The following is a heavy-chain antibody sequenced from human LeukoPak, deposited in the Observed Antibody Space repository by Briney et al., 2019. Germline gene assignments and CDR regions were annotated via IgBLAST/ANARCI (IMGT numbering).Heavy chain of an antibody. V-gene: IGHV1-69*13. CDR3: ARLMVRGVIRNWFDP. CDR2: TIPIFGTA. Sequence: SVKVSCKASGGTFSSYAISWVRQAPGQGLEWMGGTIPIFGTANYAQKFQGRVTITADESTSTAYMELSSLRSEDTAVYYCARLMVRGVIRNWFDPWGQGTLVTVSS. D-gene: IGHD3-10*01. CDR1: GGTFSSYA. J-gene: IGHJ5*02.